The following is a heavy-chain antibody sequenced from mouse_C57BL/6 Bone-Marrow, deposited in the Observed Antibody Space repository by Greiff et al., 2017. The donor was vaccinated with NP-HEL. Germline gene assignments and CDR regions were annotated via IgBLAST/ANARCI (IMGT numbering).Heavy chain of an antibody. D-gene: IGHD2-4*01. Sequence: EVKLMESGAELVRPGASVKLSCTASGFNIKDYYMHWVKQRPEQGLEWIGRIDPEDGDTEYVPKFQGKATMTADTSSNTAYLQLSSLTSEDTAVYYCTYDYGVYWYFDVWGTGTTVTVSS. CDR3: TYDYGVYWYFDV. CDR1: GFNIKDYY. V-gene: IGHV14-1*01. CDR2: IDPEDGDT. J-gene: IGHJ1*03.